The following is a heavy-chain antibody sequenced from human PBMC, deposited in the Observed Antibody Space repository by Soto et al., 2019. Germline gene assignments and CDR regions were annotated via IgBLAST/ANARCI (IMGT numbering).Heavy chain of an antibody. CDR2: IYYSGST. Sequence: PSETLSLTCTVSGGSISSSSYYWGWIRQPPGKGLEWIGSIYYSGSTNYNPSLKSRVTISVDTSKNQFSLKLSSVTAADTAVYYCARLSPYYYYMDVWGKGTTVTVSS. CDR1: GGSISSSSYY. V-gene: IGHV4-39*07. J-gene: IGHJ6*03. CDR3: ARLSPYYYYMDV.